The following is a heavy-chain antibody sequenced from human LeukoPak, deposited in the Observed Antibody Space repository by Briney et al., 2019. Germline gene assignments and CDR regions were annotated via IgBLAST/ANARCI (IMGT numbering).Heavy chain of an antibody. CDR1: GGSISSGGYY. CDR2: IYHSGST. J-gene: IGHJ1*01. CDR3: AIEWTGPSPLQH. Sequence: PSETLSLTCTVSGGSISSGGYYWSWIRQPPGKGLEWIGYIYHSGSTYYNPSLKSRVTISVDGSKNQFSLKLSSVTAADTAVYYCAIEWTGPSPLQHWGQGTLVTVSS. D-gene: IGHD3/OR15-3a*01. V-gene: IGHV4-30-2*01.